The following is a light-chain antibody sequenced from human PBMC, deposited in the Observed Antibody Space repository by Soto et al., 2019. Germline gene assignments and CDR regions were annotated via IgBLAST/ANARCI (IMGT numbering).Light chain of an antibody. CDR3: SSYTSSSTVV. CDR1: SGNVGGYNY. V-gene: IGLV2-14*01. CDR2: DVS. J-gene: IGLJ2*01. Sequence: QCVLTQPASVSGSPGQSITISCTGTSGNVGGYNYVSWYQQHPGKAPKLMIYDVSNRPSGISNRFSGSKSGNTASLTISGLQAEDEADYYCSSYTSSSTVVFGGGTKLTAL.